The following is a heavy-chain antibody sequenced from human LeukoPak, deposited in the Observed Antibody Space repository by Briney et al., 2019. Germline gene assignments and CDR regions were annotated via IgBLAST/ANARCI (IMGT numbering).Heavy chain of an antibody. CDR2: IYNGNT. J-gene: IGHJ5*02. CDR1: GGSISSYY. V-gene: IGHV4-59*01. D-gene: IGHD3-10*01. CDR3: ARDATPGENRFDP. Sequence: SETLSLTCTVSGGSISSYYWSWIRQPPGKGLEWIGYIYNGNTNYNPSLSSLKSRVTISVDTSKNQFSLRVNSVTAADTAVYYCARDATPGENRFDPWGQGTLVTVSS.